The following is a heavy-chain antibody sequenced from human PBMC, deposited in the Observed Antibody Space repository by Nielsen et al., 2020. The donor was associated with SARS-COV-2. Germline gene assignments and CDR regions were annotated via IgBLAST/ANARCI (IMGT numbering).Heavy chain of an antibody. Sequence: SETLSLTCAVYGGSFSGYYWSWIRHPPGKGLEWIGEINHSGSTNYNPSLKSRVTISVDTSKNQFSLKLSSVTAADTAVYYCARGTMVRGVMYYYYYYMDVWGKGTTVTVSS. CDR3: ARGTMVRGVMYYYYYYMDV. V-gene: IGHV4-34*01. D-gene: IGHD3-10*01. J-gene: IGHJ6*03. CDR1: GGSFSGYY. CDR2: INHSGST.